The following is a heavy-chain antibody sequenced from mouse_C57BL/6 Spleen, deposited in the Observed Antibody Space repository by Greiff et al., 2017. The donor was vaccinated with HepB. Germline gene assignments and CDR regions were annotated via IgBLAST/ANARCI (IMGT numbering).Heavy chain of an antibody. D-gene: IGHD2-4*01. V-gene: IGHV1-54*01. J-gene: IGHJ1*03. CDR2: INPGSGGT. Sequence: QVQLQQSGAELVRPGTSVKVSCKASGYAFTNYLIEWVKQRPGQGLEWIGVINPGSGGTNYNEKFKGKATLTADKSSSTAYMQLSSLTSEDSAVYFCARARDLYDYDWYFDVWGTGTTVTVSS. CDR3: ARARDLYDYDWYFDV. CDR1: GYAFTNYL.